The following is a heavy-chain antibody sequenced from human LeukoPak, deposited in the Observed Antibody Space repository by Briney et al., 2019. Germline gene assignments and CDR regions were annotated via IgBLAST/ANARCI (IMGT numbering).Heavy chain of an antibody. CDR2: ISGSGGST. CDR3: AKSAPGSVRGVISYFDY. D-gene: IGHD3-10*01. Sequence: GGSLRLSCAASGFTFSSYAMSWVRQAPGKGLEWVSAISGSGGSTYYADSVKGRFTISRDNSKNTLYLQMNSLRAEDTAVYYYAKSAPGSVRGVISYFDYWGQGTLVTVSS. CDR1: GFTFSSYA. J-gene: IGHJ4*02. V-gene: IGHV3-23*01.